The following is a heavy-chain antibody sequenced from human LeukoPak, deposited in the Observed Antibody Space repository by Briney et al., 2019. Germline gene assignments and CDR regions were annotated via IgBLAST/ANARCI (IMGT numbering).Heavy chain of an antibody. J-gene: IGHJ5*01. D-gene: IGHD1-26*01. CDR2: IRGSDGST. Sequence: GGSLRLSCAASGFTFTNYDTSWARLAPGRGLEWVSDIRGSDGSTYYADSVKGRFTISIDNSMNILTLQMSNLRGEDTAVYYCAREDCGVGGYTGQFDSWGQGTPVTVSS. CDR1: GFTFTNYD. V-gene: IGHV3-23*01. CDR3: AREDCGVGGYTGQFDS.